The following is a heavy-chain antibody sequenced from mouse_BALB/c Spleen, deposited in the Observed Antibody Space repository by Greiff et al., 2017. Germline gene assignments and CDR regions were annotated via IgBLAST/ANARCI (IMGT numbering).Heavy chain of an antibody. Sequence: EVHLVESGGGLVQPGGSRKLSCAASGFTFSSFGMHWVRQAPEKGLEWVAYISSGSSTIYYADTVKGRFTISRDNPKNTLFLQMTSLRSEDTAMYYCAREDYGDAMDYWGQGTSVTVSS. J-gene: IGHJ4*01. CDR1: GFTFSSFG. CDR3: AREDYGDAMDY. CDR2: ISSGSSTI. D-gene: IGHD2-4*01. V-gene: IGHV5-17*02.